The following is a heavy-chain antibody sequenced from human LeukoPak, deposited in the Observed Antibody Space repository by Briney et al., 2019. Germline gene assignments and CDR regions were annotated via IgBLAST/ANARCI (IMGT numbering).Heavy chain of an antibody. D-gene: IGHD1-26*01. CDR3: ARVVGAPTDDVFNI. CDR1: GVTFSSYA. J-gene: IGHJ3*02. Sequence: KVSCKASGVTFSSYAISWVRQAPGQGLEWMGGIIPVFGTTNYAQKFQGRVTINADKSTSTAYMELSSLRSEDTAVYYCARVVGAPTDDVFNIWAQGTMAPVSS. CDR2: IIPVFGTT. V-gene: IGHV1-69*06.